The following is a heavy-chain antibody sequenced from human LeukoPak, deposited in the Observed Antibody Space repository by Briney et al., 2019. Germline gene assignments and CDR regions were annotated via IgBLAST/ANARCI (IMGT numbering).Heavy chain of an antibody. J-gene: IGHJ4*02. CDR2: ISWNSDTI. V-gene: IGHV3-9*01. CDR3: AKMGYFGSGSYYPGEFYFDY. CDR1: GFDFDDYA. D-gene: IGHD3-10*01. Sequence: HPGGSLRLSCAASGFDFDDYAMHWVRQAPGKGLEWVSSISWNSDTIYYAASVKGRFTISRDNAKNSLYLQMNSLGTEDTAFYYCAKMGYFGSGSYYPGEFYFDYWGQGTLVTVSS.